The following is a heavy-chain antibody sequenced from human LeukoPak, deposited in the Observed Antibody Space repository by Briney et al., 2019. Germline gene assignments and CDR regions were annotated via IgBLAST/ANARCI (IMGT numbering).Heavy chain of an antibody. CDR3: ARRGITYSSSFFEF. CDR2: IFYSGST. CDR1: GGSISGGKDF. V-gene: IGHV4-39*01. D-gene: IGHD6-13*01. J-gene: IGHJ4*02. Sequence: PSETLSLTCTVSGGSISGGKDFWGWIHQPPGKGLEWIGSIFYSGSTYYNPSLKSRVTISVDTSRNEFSLKVMSATVADTAVYYCARRGITYSSSFFEFWGQGALVTVSS.